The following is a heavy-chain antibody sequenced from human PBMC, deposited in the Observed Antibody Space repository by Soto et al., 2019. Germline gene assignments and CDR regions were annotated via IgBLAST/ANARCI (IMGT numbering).Heavy chain of an antibody. Sequence: EVQLLESGGGLVQPGGSLRLSCAASGFSFSNFEMSWVRQAPGRGLEWVSSISGDSVRTNYADAVKGRFTISRDNSKDTLYLQMNSLTAEDTAVYDCVKGGWLDFWGQGTLVTVSS. CDR2: ISGDSVRT. V-gene: IGHV3-23*01. J-gene: IGHJ5*01. D-gene: IGHD3-16*01. CDR3: VKGGWLDF. CDR1: GFSFSNFE.